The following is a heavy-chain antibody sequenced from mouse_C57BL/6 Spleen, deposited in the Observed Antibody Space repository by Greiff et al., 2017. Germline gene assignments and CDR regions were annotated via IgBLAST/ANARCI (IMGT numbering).Heavy chain of an antibody. V-gene: IGHV1-55*01. Sequence: QVQLQQPGAELVKPGASVKMSCKASGYIFTSYWITWVKQRPGQGLEWIGDIYPGSGSTNYNEKFKSKATLTVDTSSSTAYMQLSRLTSEDSAVYYCARSVYYGSSSYWYFDVWGTGTTVTVSS. CDR2: IYPGSGST. CDR3: ARSVYYGSSSYWYFDV. D-gene: IGHD1-1*01. J-gene: IGHJ1*03. CDR1: GYIFTSYW.